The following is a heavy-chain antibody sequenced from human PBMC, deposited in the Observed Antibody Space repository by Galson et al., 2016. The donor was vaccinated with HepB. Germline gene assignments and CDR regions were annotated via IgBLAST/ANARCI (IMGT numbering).Heavy chain of an antibody. CDR3: ARPRGYDNYFDY. CDR2: IYPGDSDA. J-gene: IGHJ4*02. V-gene: IGHV5-51*01. CDR1: GYRFTNHW. Sequence: QSGAEVKKPGESLKISCKGSGYRFTNHWIGWVRQMPGKGLEWMGIIYPGDSDARYSPSFQGQVTISADKSISTAYLQWNSLRASDTAMYFCARPRGYDNYFDYWGQGTLVTVSS. D-gene: IGHD5-12*01.